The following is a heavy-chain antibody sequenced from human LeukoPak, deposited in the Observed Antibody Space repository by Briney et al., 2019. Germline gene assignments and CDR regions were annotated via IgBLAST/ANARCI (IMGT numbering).Heavy chain of an antibody. CDR1: GYTFTSYG. Sequence: ASVKVSCKASGYTFTSYGISWVRQAPGQGLEWMGWISAYNGNTNYAQKLQGRVTMTTDTSTSTAYMELRGLGSDDTAVYYCARGERMIGDLDAFDIWGQGTMVTVSS. D-gene: IGHD3-22*01. CDR3: ARGERMIGDLDAFDI. J-gene: IGHJ3*02. V-gene: IGHV1-18*01. CDR2: ISAYNGNT.